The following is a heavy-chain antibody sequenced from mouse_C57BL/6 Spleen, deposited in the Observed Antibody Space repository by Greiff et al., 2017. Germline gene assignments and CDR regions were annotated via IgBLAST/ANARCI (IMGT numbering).Heavy chain of an antibody. CDR2: IDPSDSYT. V-gene: IGHV1-69*01. J-gene: IGHJ3*01. Sequence: QVQLQQSGAELVMPGASVKLSCKASGYTFTSYWMHWVKQRPGQGLEWIGEIDPSDSYTNYNQKFKGKSTLTVDKSSSTAYMQLSSLTSEDSAVYYCARLGYYGSSWGFAYWGQGTLVTVSA. CDR1: GYTFTSYW. D-gene: IGHD1-1*01. CDR3: ARLGYYGSSWGFAY.